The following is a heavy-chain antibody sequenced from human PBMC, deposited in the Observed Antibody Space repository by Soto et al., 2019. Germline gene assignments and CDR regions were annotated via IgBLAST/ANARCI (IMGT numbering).Heavy chain of an antibody. Sequence: PSETLSLTCTVSGGSMSDYFWTWIRLPAGKRLEWIGRKSISGSTDYNPSLKGRASMSVDTSKNQFSLRLISVTAADTALYYCARSLGSAAGWSFDVWGQGILVTVYS. D-gene: IGHD3-16*01. CDR1: GGSMSDYF. CDR2: KSISGST. CDR3: ARSLGSAAGWSFDV. J-gene: IGHJ4*02. V-gene: IGHV4-4*07.